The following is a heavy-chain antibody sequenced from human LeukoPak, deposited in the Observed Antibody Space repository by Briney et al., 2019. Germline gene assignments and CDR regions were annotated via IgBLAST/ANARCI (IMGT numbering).Heavy chain of an antibody. CDR2: ISTDGGST. CDR3: AKDLRVGGDY. Sequence: GGSLRLSCAASGFTFSSYAMSWVRQAPGKGLEYVSAISTDGGSTYYADSVKGRFTISRDNSKNTLYLRMSSLRAEDTAVYYCAKDLRVGGDYWGQGTLVTVSS. CDR1: GFTFSSYA. D-gene: IGHD3-16*01. V-gene: IGHV3-64D*06. J-gene: IGHJ4*02.